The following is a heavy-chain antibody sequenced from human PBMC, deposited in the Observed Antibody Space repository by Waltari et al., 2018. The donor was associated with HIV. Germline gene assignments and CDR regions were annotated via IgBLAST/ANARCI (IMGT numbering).Heavy chain of an antibody. Sequence: EVQLVQSGAEVRKPGESLKISCRASGYMFTTYWIGWVRQMPGKGLEWMGIISPVDSDTRYSPAFQGQVTISADRFTDTAYLEWNSLKASDTAIYYCAGQSRPYYFGSGSSDWGQGTLVTVSS. J-gene: IGHJ4*02. CDR3: AGQSRPYYFGSGSSD. CDR2: ISPVDSDT. CDR1: GYMFTTYW. V-gene: IGHV5-51*01. D-gene: IGHD3-10*01.